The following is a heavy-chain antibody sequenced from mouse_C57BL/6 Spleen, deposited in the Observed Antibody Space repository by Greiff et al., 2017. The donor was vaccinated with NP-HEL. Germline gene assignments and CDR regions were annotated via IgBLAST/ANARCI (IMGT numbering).Heavy chain of an antibody. CDR3: TRGGLLAYFDV. CDR2: ISSGGDYI. Sequence: EVKLMESGEGLVKPGGSLKLSCAASGFTFSSYAMSWVRQTPEKRLEWVAYISSGGDYIYYADTVKGRFTISRDNARNTLYLQMSSLKSEDTAMYYCTRGGLLAYFDVWGTGTTVTVSS. D-gene: IGHD2-10*01. J-gene: IGHJ1*03. V-gene: IGHV5-9-1*02. CDR1: GFTFSSYA.